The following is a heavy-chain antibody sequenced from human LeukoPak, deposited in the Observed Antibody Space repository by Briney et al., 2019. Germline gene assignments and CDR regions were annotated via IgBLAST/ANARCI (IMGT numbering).Heavy chain of an antibody. CDR2: ISGYNGNT. J-gene: IGHJ4*02. V-gene: IGHV1-18*01. CDR1: GYTFTSYA. D-gene: IGHD3-10*01. CDR3: ARLLLWFGELLPVYFDY. Sequence: ASVKVSCKASGYTFTSYAISWLRQAPGQGLEWMGWISGYNGNTNYAQKLQGGVTMTTDTSTNTAYMELRSLRSDDTAVYYCARLLLWFGELLPVYFDYWGQGTLVTVSS.